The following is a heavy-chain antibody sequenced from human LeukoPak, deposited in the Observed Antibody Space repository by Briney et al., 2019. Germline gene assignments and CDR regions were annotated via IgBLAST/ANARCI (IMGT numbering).Heavy chain of an antibody. J-gene: IGHJ4*02. CDR3: ASEASPEYCGGDCYYFDY. D-gene: IGHD2-21*02. CDR2: IIPILGIA. CDR1: GGTFSSYT. Sequence: SVKVSCKASGGTFSSYTISWVRQAPGQGLEWMGRIIPILGIANYAQKFQGRVTITADKSTSTAYMELSSLRSEDTAVYYCASEASPEYCGGDCYYFDYWGQGTLVTVSS. V-gene: IGHV1-69*02.